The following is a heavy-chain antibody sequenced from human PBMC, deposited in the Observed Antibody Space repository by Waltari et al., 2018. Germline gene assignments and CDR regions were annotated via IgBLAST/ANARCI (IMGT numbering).Heavy chain of an antibody. V-gene: IGHV3-74*01. D-gene: IGHD3-3*01. CDR3: ARDWRNLGMDV. CDR2: LDGDGTRT. CDR1: AFPLRHVW. Sequence: VQMVESGGGSVQPGGSLRLSCEASAFPLRHVWVYWVRQGPGKGLMYVSGLDGDGTRTRYADSVRGRFTISRDNAKNAVYLQMTSLRDEDTALYYCARDWRNLGMDVWGQGTTVTVSS. J-gene: IGHJ6*02.